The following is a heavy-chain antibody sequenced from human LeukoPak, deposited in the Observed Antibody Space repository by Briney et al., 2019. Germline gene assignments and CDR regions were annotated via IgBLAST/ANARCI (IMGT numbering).Heavy chain of an antibody. CDR3: ARAPSEIGGYYPEYFRH. CDR1: GFILSSYW. V-gene: IGHV3-74*01. CDR2: IKSDGST. J-gene: IGHJ1*01. Sequence: GGSLRLSCAASGFILSSYWMHWVRQAPGKGLVWVARIKSDGSTEYAESVKGRFPISSDNAKNTLSLQMNSLRAGDAGVYYCARAPSEIGGYYPEYFRHWGQGTLVTVSS. D-gene: IGHD3-22*01.